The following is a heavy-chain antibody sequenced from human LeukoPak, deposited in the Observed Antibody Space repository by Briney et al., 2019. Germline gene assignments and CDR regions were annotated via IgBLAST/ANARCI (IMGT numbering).Heavy chain of an antibody. J-gene: IGHJ4*02. CDR1: GYTLTGHY. D-gene: IGHD5-24*01. V-gene: IGHV1-2*06. Sequence: ASVKVSCKASGYTLTGHYLHWVRQAPGQGLEWMGRVNPNSGATNYAQNFQDRVTMTRDTSFSTAYMELSSLRSEDTAVYYCAREEGDGYNLRFDYWGQGTLVTVSS. CDR3: AREEGDGYNLRFDY. CDR2: VNPNSGAT.